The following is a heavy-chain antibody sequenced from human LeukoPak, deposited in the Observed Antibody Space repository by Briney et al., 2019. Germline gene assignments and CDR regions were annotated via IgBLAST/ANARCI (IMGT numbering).Heavy chain of an antibody. D-gene: IGHD3-3*01. V-gene: IGHV4-39*01. Sequence: SETLSLTCTVSGGSISTNSYYWGWIRQPPGKGLEWIGNIYYSGSTYYNPPLKSRVTISVDTSKNRFSLNLTSVTATDTAVYYCARHATTYDFWSGPPDYWGQGTLVTVSS. J-gene: IGHJ4*02. CDR3: ARHATTYDFWSGPPDY. CDR1: GGSISTNSYY. CDR2: IYYSGST.